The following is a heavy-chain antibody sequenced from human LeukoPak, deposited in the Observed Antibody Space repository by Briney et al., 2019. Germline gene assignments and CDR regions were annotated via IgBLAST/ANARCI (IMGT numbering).Heavy chain of an antibody. CDR3: ARIEVDTAMVDTFDY. D-gene: IGHD5-18*01. CDR2: INPNPNSGGT. V-gene: IGHV1-2*02. CDR1: GYTFTGYY. J-gene: IGHJ4*02. Sequence: ASVKVSCKASGYTFTGYYMHWVRQAPGQGLEWMGWINPNPNSGGTNYAQKFQGRVTMTRDTSISTAYMELSRLRSDDTAVYYCARIEVDTAMVDTFDYWGQGTLVTVSS.